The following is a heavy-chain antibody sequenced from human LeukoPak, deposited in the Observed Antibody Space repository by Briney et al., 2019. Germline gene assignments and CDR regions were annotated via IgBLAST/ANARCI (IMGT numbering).Heavy chain of an antibody. J-gene: IGHJ4*02. Sequence: GGSLSLSRAASGFTFSSYAMHWVRQAPGKGLEYVSAISSNGGSTYYANSVKGRFTISRDNSKNTLYLQMGSLRAEDMAVYYCARPNGHSSGWYRFWGAGNLGTVSS. V-gene: IGHV3-64*01. D-gene: IGHD6-19*01. CDR3: ARPNGHSSGWYRF. CDR2: ISSNGGST. CDR1: GFTFSSYA.